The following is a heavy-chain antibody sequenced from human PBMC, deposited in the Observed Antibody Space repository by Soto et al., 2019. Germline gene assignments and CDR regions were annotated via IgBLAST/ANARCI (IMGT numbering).Heavy chain of an antibody. CDR1: GDSVSSNSAA. Sequence: PSQTLSLTCAISGDSVSSNSAAWNWIRQSPSRGLEWLGRTYYRSKWYNDYAVSVKSRITINPDTSKNQFSLQLNSVTPEDTAVYYCAGSYYYDSSGYYRDAFDIWGQGTMVTVSS. CDR2: TYYRSKWYN. V-gene: IGHV6-1*01. J-gene: IGHJ3*02. CDR3: AGSYYYDSSGYYRDAFDI. D-gene: IGHD3-22*01.